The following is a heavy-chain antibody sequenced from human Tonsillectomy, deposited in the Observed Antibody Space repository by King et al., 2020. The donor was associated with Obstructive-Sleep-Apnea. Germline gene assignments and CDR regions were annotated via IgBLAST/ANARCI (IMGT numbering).Heavy chain of an antibody. CDR3: ARDGGAAENPRYWYFDL. CDR2: IRSKAYGGTT. V-gene: IGHV3-49*03. Sequence: VQLVESGGGLVQTGRSLRLSCTASGFTFNDYAMSWFRQAPGKGLEWVGFIRSKAYGGTTEYAASVKGRFTISRDDSKSVAYLQMNSLKTEDTAVYYCARDGGAAENPRYWYFDLWGRGTLVTVSS. D-gene: IGHD2-15*01. CDR1: GFTFNDYA. J-gene: IGHJ2*01.